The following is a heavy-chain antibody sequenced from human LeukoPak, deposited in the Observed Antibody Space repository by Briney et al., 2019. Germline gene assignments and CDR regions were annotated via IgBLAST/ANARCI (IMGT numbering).Heavy chain of an antibody. D-gene: IGHD3-22*01. J-gene: IGHJ4*02. CDR2: IGHSSSYI. Sequence: GGFLRLSCAASGFTFSSYSMNWVRQAPGKGLEWVSSIGHSSSYIYYADSVKGRFTISRDNSKNTLYLQMNSLRAEDTAVYYCAKGPSLRHGYYYDSSGYYTPSFDYWGQGTLVTVSS. CDR3: AKGPSLRHGYYYDSSGYYTPSFDY. CDR1: GFTFSSYS. V-gene: IGHV3-21*04.